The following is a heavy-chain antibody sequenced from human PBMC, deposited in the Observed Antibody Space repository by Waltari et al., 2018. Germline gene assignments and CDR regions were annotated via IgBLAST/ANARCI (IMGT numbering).Heavy chain of an antibody. D-gene: IGHD2-15*01. V-gene: IGHV3-30-3*01. CDR1: GFSPDKYA. CDR2: ISFDGGYK. Sequence: VQLVESGGDVVQPGRSLTLSCAASGFSPDKYAMHWFRQPPGKGLEWVAVISFDGGYKYYADSVKGRLTIFRDNSQNKLYLQMNSLRPEDTALYYCARDVQLFHSGEFWGQGTLLTVSS. J-gene: IGHJ4*02. CDR3: ARDVQLFHSGEF.